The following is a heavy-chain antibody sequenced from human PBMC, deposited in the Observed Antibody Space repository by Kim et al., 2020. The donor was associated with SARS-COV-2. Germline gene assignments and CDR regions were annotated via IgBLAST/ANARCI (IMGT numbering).Heavy chain of an antibody. Sequence: GGSLRLSCAASGSTFSSYAVHWVRQAPGKGLEWVAVISYDGSNKYYADSVKGRFTISRDNSKNTLYLQMNSLIAEDTAVYFCARAGIEMATRQLGYFDY. CDR1: GSTFSSYA. V-gene: IGHV3-30*04. CDR2: ISYDGSNK. CDR3: ARAGIEMATRQLGYFDY. D-gene: IGHD5-12*01. J-gene: IGHJ4*01.